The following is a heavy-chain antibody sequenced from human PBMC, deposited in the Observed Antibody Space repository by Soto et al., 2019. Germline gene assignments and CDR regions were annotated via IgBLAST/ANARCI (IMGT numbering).Heavy chain of an antibody. Sequence: TSETLSLTCTVSGGSISSSSYYWGWIRQPPGKGLEWIGEVNHGGTINYNPSLKSRVSMSLDASKNYVSLTLSPVTAADTAVYYCARGGGFYYMDVWDNGTTVTVSS. V-gene: IGHV4-39*07. J-gene: IGHJ6*03. CDR3: ARGGGFYYMDV. D-gene: IGHD3-10*01. CDR1: GGSISSSSYY. CDR2: VNHGGTI.